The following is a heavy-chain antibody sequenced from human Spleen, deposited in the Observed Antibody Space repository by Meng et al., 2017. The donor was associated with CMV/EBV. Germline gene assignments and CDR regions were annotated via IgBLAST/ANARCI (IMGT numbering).Heavy chain of an antibody. V-gene: IGHV4-34*01. CDR2: INHSGST. Sequence: QEQLQQWGAGLLKPSETLSLTCAVYGGSFSGYYWSWIRQPPGKGLEWIGEINHSGSTNYNPSLKSRVTISVDTSKNQFSLKLSSVTAADTAVYYCARGKWYSYGLDYWGQGTLVTVSS. CDR1: GGSFSGYY. D-gene: IGHD5-18*01. CDR3: ARGKWYSYGLDY. J-gene: IGHJ4*02.